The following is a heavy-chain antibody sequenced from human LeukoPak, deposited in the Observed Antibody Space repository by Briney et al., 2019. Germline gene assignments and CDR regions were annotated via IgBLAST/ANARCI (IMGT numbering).Heavy chain of an antibody. CDR2: IGTYNGNP. D-gene: IGHD3-16*01. V-gene: IGHV1-18*01. CDR3: AREDPGGAFDV. CDR1: GYTYTTYA. Sequence: SVHVSCKASGYTYTTYAVSWVRQAPGQGLEWMGWIGTYNGNPDYAQNLQGRVTMTTDTSTSTAYMELRNLKSDDTAVYYCAREDPGGAFDVWGRGTMVTVSS. J-gene: IGHJ3*01.